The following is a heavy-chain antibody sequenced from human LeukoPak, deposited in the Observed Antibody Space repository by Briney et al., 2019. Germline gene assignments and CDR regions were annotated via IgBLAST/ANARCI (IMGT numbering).Heavy chain of an antibody. CDR3: ARGSRLWFDP. CDR2: IYYSGST. D-gene: IGHD6-6*01. CDR1: GGSISSGGYY. J-gene: IGHJ5*02. V-gene: IGHV4-31*03. Sequence: SQTLSLTCTVSGGSISSGGYYWGWIRQHPGKGLEWIGYIYYSGSTYYNPSLKSRVTISVDTSKNQFSLKLSSVTAADTAVYYCARGSRLWFDPWGQGTLVTVSS.